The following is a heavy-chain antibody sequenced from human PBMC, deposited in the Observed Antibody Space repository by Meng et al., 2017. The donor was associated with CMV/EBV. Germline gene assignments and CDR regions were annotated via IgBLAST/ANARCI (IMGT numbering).Heavy chain of an antibody. Sequence: QVQLQESGPGLVXPXXXXXLTCTVSGGSISSYYWSWIRQPAGKGLEWIGRIYTSGSTNYNPSLKSRVTMSVDTSKNQFSLKLSSVTAADTAVYYCARGWDYDSPFDYWGQGTLVTVSS. V-gene: IGHV4-4*07. CDR3: ARGWDYDSPFDY. D-gene: IGHD3-22*01. CDR1: GGSISSYY. J-gene: IGHJ4*02. CDR2: IYTSGST.